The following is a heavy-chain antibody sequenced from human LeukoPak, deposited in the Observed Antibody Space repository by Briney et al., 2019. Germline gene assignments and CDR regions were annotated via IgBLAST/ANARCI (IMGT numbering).Heavy chain of an antibody. CDR2: ISDDGRNT. Sequence: GGSLRLSCAASGFSFICYGMHWVRQAPGKGLERVGVISDDGRNTNYADSVKGRFTISRDNSKDTLYLQMNSLRDEDTAVYYCAKRPSDYGDYVTYFDYWGQGTLVTVSS. D-gene: IGHD4-17*01. V-gene: IGHV3-30*18. J-gene: IGHJ4*02. CDR1: GFSFICYG. CDR3: AKRPSDYGDYVTYFDY.